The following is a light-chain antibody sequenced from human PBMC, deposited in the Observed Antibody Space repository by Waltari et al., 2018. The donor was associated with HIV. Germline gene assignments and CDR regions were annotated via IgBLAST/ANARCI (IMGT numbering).Light chain of an antibody. V-gene: IGKV3-15*01. CDR2: GAS. CDR1: KSVSNS. CDR3: QQYNSWPRT. Sequence: EIVMTQSPATLSVSPGGRATLSCRARKSVSNSLVWYQPRPGQAPRFLIYGASNRATGIPGRFRGRGSGTEFTLTINSLQSEDFAVYDCQQYNSWPRTFGQGTKVEVK. J-gene: IGKJ1*01.